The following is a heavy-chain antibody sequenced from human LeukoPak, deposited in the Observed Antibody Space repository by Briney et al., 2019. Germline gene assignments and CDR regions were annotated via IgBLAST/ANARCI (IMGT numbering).Heavy chain of an antibody. CDR3: ARDGGYSSGWYYYYYGMDV. V-gene: IGHV1-2*02. Sequence: GASVKVSCKASGYTFTGYYMHWVRQATGQGLEWMGWINPNSGSTNYAQKFQGRVTMTRDTSISTAYMELSRLRSDDTAVYYCARDGGYSSGWYYYYYGMDVWGQGTTVTVSS. J-gene: IGHJ6*02. CDR2: INPNSGST. D-gene: IGHD6-19*01. CDR1: GYTFTGYY.